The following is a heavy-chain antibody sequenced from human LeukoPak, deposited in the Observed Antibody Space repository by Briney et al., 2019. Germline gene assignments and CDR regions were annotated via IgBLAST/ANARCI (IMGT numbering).Heavy chain of an antibody. CDR2: FDPEDGET. J-gene: IGHJ4*02. Sequence: ASVKVSCKVSGYTLTELSMHWVRQAPGKGLEWMGGFDPEDGETIYAQKFQGRVTMTEDTSTDTAYMELSSLRSEDTAVYYCATDPVYYYDSSGYSDYWGQGTLVTVSS. CDR1: GYTLTELS. V-gene: IGHV1-24*01. CDR3: ATDPVYYYDSSGYSDY. D-gene: IGHD3-22*01.